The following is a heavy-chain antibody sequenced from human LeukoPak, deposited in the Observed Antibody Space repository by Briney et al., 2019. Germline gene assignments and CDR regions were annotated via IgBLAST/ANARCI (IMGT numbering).Heavy chain of an antibody. J-gene: IGHJ5*02. CDR2: INPNSGGT. V-gene: IGHV1-2*04. Sequence: ASVTVSCKASGYTFTGYYMHWVRQAPGQGLEWMGWINPNSGGTNYAQKFQGWVTMTRDTSISTAYMELSRLRSDDTAVYYCARGKIGYCSGGSCYGNWFDPWGQGTLVTVSS. CDR3: ARGKIGYCSGGSCYGNWFDP. CDR1: GYTFTGYY. D-gene: IGHD2-15*01.